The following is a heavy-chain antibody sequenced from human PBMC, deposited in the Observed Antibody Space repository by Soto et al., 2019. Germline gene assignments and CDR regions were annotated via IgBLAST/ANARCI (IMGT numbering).Heavy chain of an antibody. D-gene: IGHD6-13*01. CDR1: GFTFSSYG. J-gene: IGHJ4*02. V-gene: IGHV3-33*01. Sequence: QVQLVESGGGVVQPWRSLRLSCAASGFTFSSYGMHWVRQAPGKGLEWVAVIWYDGSNKYYADSVKGRFTISRDNSKNTLYLQMNSLRAEDTAVYYCARVAAAGPYFDYWGQGTLVTVSS. CDR3: ARVAAAGPYFDY. CDR2: IWYDGSNK.